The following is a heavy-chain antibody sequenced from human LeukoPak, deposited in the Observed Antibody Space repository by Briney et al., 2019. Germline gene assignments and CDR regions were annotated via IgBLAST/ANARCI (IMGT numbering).Heavy chain of an antibody. CDR1: GFTFSSYA. Sequence: GGSLRLSCAASGFTFSSYAMSWVRQAPGKGLEWVSAISGSGGSTYYADSVKGRFTISSDNSKNTLYLQMNSLRAEDTAVYYCAKGGHWSITSLYFDYWGQGTLVTVSS. D-gene: IGHD3-10*01. CDR2: ISGSGGST. J-gene: IGHJ4*02. CDR3: AKGGHWSITSLYFDY. V-gene: IGHV3-23*01.